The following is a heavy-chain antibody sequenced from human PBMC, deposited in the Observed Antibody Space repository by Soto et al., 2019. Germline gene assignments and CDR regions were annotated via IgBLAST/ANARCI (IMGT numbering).Heavy chain of an antibody. CDR1: GVTFTSYA. CDR3: AKGSFGFDY. D-gene: IGHD3-10*01. V-gene: IGHV3-23*01. Sequence: PGGSLRLSCAASGVTFTSYAMTWVRQVPGEGLQWVSSISKSGDSTYYADSVKGRFTTSRDKSKNTLYLQMNSLRAEDTAMYYCAKGSFGFDYWGQGTLVTVSS. J-gene: IGHJ4*02. CDR2: ISKSGDST.